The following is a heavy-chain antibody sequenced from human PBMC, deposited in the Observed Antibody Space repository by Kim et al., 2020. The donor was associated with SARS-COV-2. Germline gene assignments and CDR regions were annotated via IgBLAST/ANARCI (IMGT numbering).Heavy chain of an antibody. V-gene: IGHV3-48*02. D-gene: IGHD3-22*01. Sequence: GGSLRLSCAASGFTFSSYSMNWVRQAPGKGLEWVSYISTSSSAIYYADSVKGRFTISRDNAKNSLYLQMNSLRDEDTAVYYCARGIGYYASSDYYYFDYWGQGTLATVSS. J-gene: IGHJ4*02. CDR1: GFTFSSYS. CDR3: ARGIGYYASSDYYYFDY. CDR2: ISTSSSAI.